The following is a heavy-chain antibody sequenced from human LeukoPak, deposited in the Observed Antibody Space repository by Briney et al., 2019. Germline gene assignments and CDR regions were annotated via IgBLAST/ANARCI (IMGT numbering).Heavy chain of an antibody. CDR2: IYYSGST. J-gene: IGHJ5*02. D-gene: IGHD3-9*01. Sequence: SETLSLTCTVSGGSISSYYWSWIRQPPGKGLEWIGYIYYSGSTNYNPSLKSRVTISVDTSKNQFSLKLSSVTAADTAVYYCARGFYDILTGATLAKFDPWGQGTLVTVSS. V-gene: IGHV4-59*01. CDR3: ARGFYDILTGATLAKFDP. CDR1: GGSISSYY.